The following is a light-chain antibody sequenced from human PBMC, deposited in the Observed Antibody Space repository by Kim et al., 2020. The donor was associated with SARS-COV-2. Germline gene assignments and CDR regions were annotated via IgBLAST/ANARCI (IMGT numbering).Light chain of an antibody. CDR1: SLRSYY. J-gene: IGLJ3*02. CDR2: GKN. CDR3: YSRDSSGNHWV. V-gene: IGLV3-19*01. Sequence: SSELTQDPAVSVALGQTVRITCQGDSLRSYYASWYQQKPGQAPVLVIYGKNNRPSGIPDRFSGSSSGNTASLTITGAQAEDEDDYYCYSRDSSGNHWVFG.